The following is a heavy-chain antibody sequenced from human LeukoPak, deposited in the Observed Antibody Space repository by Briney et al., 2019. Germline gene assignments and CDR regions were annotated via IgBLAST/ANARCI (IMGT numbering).Heavy chain of an antibody. V-gene: IGHV3-23*01. CDR2: ISGSGGSV. CDR1: GFTFNSYW. D-gene: IGHD6-13*01. CDR3: AKDRRIVAVGPRRTIKNWLDP. J-gene: IGHJ5*02. Sequence: PGGSLRLSCTVSGFTFNSYWMSWVRQAPGKGLEWVSAISGSGGSVYYADSVKGRFTISRDNSKNTLYLQMKSLRAEDTAVYYCAKDRRIVAVGPRRTIKNWLDPWGQGTLVTVSS.